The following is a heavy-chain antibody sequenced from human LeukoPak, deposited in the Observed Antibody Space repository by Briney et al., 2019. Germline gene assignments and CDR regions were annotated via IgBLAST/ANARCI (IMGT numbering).Heavy chain of an antibody. D-gene: IGHD5-24*01. CDR2: ISGSGGNT. J-gene: IGHJ4*02. CDR1: GFTFSIHA. CDR3: AKDPERWLQLRLGFSD. Sequence: GGSLRLSCAASGFTFSIHAMSWVRQAPGKGLEWVSGISGSGGNTYYADSVKGRFTISRDNSENTLYLQMNSLRAEDTAVYYCAKDPERWLQLRLGFSDWGQGTLVTVSS. V-gene: IGHV3-23*01.